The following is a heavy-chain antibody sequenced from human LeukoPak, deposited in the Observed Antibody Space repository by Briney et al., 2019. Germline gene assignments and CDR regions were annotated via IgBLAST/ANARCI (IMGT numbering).Heavy chain of an antibody. D-gene: IGHD1-26*01. Sequence: SETLSLTCTVSGGSISSYYWSWIRQPPGKGLEWIGYMYYSGGTNYNPSLKSRVTISVDTSKNQFSLKLSSVTAADTAVYYCARLGFSNSGSYLAPSDYWGQGTLVTVSS. CDR3: ARLGFSNSGSYLAPSDY. J-gene: IGHJ4*02. V-gene: IGHV4-59*08. CDR1: GGSISSYY. CDR2: MYYSGGT.